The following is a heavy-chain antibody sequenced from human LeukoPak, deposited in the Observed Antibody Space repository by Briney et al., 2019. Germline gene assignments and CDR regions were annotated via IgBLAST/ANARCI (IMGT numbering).Heavy chain of an antibody. V-gene: IGHV4-59*08. D-gene: IGHD5-18*01. Sequence: SETLSLTCTVSGGSISSYYWSWIRQPPGKGLEWIGYICYSGSTNYNPSLKSRVTISVDTSKNQFSLKLSSVTAADTAVYYCARLTGTAMVWGYFDYWGQGTLVTVSS. J-gene: IGHJ4*02. CDR3: ARLTGTAMVWGYFDY. CDR2: ICYSGST. CDR1: GGSISSYY.